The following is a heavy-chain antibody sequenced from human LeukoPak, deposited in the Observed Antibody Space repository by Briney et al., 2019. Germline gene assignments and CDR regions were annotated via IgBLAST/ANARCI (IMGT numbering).Heavy chain of an antibody. J-gene: IGHJ3*02. CDR3: ARVRGYGRSVDAFDI. CDR2: INPSGGST. D-gene: IGHD5-12*01. Sequence: ASVKVSCKASGYTFTSYYMHWVRQAPGQGLEWMGIINPSGGSTSYAQKFQGRVTMTRDMSTSTVYMELSSLRSEDTAVYYCARVRGYGRSVDAFDIWGQRTMVTLSS. CDR1: GYTFTSYY. V-gene: IGHV1-46*01.